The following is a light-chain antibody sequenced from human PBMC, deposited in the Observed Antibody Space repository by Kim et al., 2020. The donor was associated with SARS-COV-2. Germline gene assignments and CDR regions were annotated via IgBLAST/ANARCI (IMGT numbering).Light chain of an antibody. CDR2: QAS. V-gene: IGKV1-5*03. Sequence: SASVGDRVTITCRASQSIDSWLAWYQQVPGKAPKLLIYQASSLESDVPSRFSGSGSGTEFTLTISSLQPDDFATYYCQQYRSHWTFGQGTKVDIK. J-gene: IGKJ1*01. CDR3: QQYRSHWT. CDR1: QSIDSW.